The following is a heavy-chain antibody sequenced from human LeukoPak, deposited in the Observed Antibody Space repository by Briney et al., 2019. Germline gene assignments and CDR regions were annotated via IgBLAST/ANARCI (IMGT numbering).Heavy chain of an antibody. D-gene: IGHD6-13*01. CDR3: AKDGGGSSWFDY. CDR2: ISSSSSYI. V-gene: IGHV3-21*01. CDR1: GITVSSNY. Sequence: GGSLRLSCAASGITVSSNYMNWVRQAPGKGLEWVSSISSSSSYIYYADSVKGRFTISRDNAKNSLYLQMNSLRAEDTAVYYCAKDGGGSSWFDYWGQGTLVTVSS. J-gene: IGHJ4*02.